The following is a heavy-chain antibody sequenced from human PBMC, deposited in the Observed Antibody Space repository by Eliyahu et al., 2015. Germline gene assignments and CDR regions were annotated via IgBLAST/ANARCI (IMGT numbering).Heavy chain of an antibody. Sequence: QLQLQESGPGLAKPSETLSLTCTVSGGSISSNNYHWGWIRQPPGKGLEWIGSISHSGSTYYNPSLNSRVTISVDTSKNQFSLKLSSVTAADTAIYYCARHRSASFYYGSGLYYFDYWGQGTLVTVSS. CDR1: GGSISSNNYH. J-gene: IGHJ4*02. V-gene: IGHV4-39*01. CDR3: ARHRSASFYYGSGLYYFDY. CDR2: ISHSGST. D-gene: IGHD3-10*01.